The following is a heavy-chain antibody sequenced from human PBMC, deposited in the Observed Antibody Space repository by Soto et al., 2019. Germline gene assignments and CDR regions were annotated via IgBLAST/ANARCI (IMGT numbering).Heavy chain of an antibody. D-gene: IGHD6-6*01. CDR1: GFTFSVYW. CDR3: PRGDEISSSRGLDY. Sequence: GGSXRLSCASAGFTFSVYWMTLFRHAPGKGLEWVANIRQGGNEKYYVDSVKGRFTISRDDAKNSLYLQINSLRAEDTAVYYCPRGDEISSSRGLDYWGQGTLVTVSS. CDR2: IRQGGNEK. V-gene: IGHV3-7*03. J-gene: IGHJ4*02.